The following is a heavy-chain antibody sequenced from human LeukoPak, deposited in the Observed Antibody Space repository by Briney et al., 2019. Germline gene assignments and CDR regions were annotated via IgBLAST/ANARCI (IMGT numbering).Heavy chain of an antibody. J-gene: IGHJ4*02. CDR3: ARDRVRGSDY. V-gene: IGHV3-20*04. D-gene: IGHD2-15*01. CDR2: ISRNGGST. Sequence: GGSLRLSCVVSGFTFDDYGMSWVRQVPGKGLEWVSGISRNGGSTGYADSVKGRFTISRDNARNSLYLQMNNLRAEDTAFYYCARDRVRGSDYWGQGTLVTVSS. CDR1: GFTFDDYG.